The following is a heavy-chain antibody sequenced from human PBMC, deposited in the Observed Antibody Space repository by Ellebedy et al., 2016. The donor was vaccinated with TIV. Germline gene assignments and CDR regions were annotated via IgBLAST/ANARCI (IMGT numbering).Heavy chain of an antibody. CDR1: GYTFTSYA. D-gene: IGHD6-19*01. V-gene: IGHV1-3*01. CDR3: AREGIAVAGRAFDY. J-gene: IGHJ4*02. Sequence: ASVKVSXKASGYTFTSYAMHWVRQAPGQRLEWMGWINAGNGNTKYSQKFQGRVTITRDTSASTAYMELSSLRSEDTAVYYCAREGIAVAGRAFDYWGQGTLVTVSS. CDR2: INAGNGNT.